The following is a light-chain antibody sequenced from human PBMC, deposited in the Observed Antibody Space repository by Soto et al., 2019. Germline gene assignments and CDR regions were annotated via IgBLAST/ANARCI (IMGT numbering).Light chain of an antibody. V-gene: IGKV1-39*01. J-gene: IGKJ1*01. CDR2: AAS. CDR3: QQGYSTPA. CDR1: QSISNY. Sequence: DIQMTQSPSSLSASVGDRVTITCRASQSISNYLNWYQQKPGKAPNLLIYAASSLQSGVPSRFSGSGSGTDFTLTISSLQPEDFATYYCQQGYSTPAFGQGTKVEIK.